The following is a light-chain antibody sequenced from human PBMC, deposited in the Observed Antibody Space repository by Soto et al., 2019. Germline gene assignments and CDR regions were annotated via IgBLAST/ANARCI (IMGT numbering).Light chain of an antibody. CDR3: QQSYNFPRT. CDR1: QNIDPY. V-gene: IGKV1-39*01. J-gene: IGKJ1*01. CDR2: SAY. Sequence: DIQITQSPSSLSASVGDRVTITCRASQNIDPYLNWYLQKPGQAPKRLIYSAYRMQSGVSPRFSGDGSGTEFTLTISSLQPEDFATYYCQQSYNFPRTFGQGTTV.